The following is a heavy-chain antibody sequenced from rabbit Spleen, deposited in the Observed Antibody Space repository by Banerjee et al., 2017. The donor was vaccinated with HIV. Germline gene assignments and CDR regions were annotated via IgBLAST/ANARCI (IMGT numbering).Heavy chain of an antibody. Sequence: QSLEESGGDLVKPGASLTLTCTASGVSFSSNYYMCWVRQAPGKGLEWIGYIDPVFGITNYANSVKGRFTISRDNTQNTLYLQLNSLTAADTATYFCVREVAVKFNLWGPGTLVTVS. J-gene: IGHJ4*01. CDR3: VREVAVKFNL. D-gene: IGHD4-1*01. CDR2: IDPVFGIT. CDR1: GVSFSSNYY. V-gene: IGHV1S40*01.